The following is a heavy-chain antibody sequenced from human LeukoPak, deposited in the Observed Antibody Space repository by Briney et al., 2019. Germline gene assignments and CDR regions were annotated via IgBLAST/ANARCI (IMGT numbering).Heavy chain of an antibody. CDR3: ARDGDGYYY. CDR1: GFTFSSNW. V-gene: IGHV3-7*01. CDR2: IKPDGSGT. J-gene: IGHJ4*02. D-gene: IGHD5-18*01. Sequence: PGGSLRLSCAASGFTFSSNWMSWVRQVPGKGLEGVANIKPDGSGTYYVDSVKGRFTISRDNAKNSLYLQMNNLRDEDTAVYYCARDGDGYYYWGQGALVTVSS.